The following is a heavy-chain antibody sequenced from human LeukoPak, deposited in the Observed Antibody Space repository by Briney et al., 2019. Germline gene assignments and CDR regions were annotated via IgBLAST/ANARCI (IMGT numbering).Heavy chain of an antibody. CDR3: ARGDRDYYYYFYMDV. Sequence: ASVKVSCKGSGYTFTVYYMHWVRQAPGQGLEWMGWINPNSGATNYAQKFQGRVTMTRDTSISTAYMELSRLRSDDTAVYYCARGDRDYYYYFYMDVWGKGTTVTVSS. CDR1: GYTFTVYY. J-gene: IGHJ6*03. CDR2: INPNSGAT. V-gene: IGHV1-2*02. D-gene: IGHD1-14*01.